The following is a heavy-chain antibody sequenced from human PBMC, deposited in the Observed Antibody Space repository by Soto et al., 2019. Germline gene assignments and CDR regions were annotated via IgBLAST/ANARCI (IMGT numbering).Heavy chain of an antibody. CDR3: TTDILYLYYYYYYGMDV. CDR1: GFTCSNAW. CDR2: IKSKTDGGTT. J-gene: IGHJ6*02. Sequence: GGSLRLSCAASGFTCSNAWMNWVRQAPGKGLEWVGRIKSKTDGGTTDYAAPVKGRFTISRDDSKNTLYLQMNSLKTEDTAVYYCTTDILYLYYYYYYGMDVWGQGTTVTVSS. V-gene: IGHV3-15*07.